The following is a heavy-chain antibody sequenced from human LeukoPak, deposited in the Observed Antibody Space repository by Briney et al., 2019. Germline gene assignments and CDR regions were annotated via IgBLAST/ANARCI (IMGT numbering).Heavy chain of an antibody. D-gene: IGHD4-17*01. CDR2: ISGSGGST. V-gene: IGHV3-23*01. CDR1: GFTFSSYA. CDR3: ARDRTLLNYGDYVFDY. Sequence: GGSLRLSCAASGFTFSSYAMSWVRQAPGKGLEWVSAISGSGGSTYYADSVKGRFTISRDNSKNTLYLQMNSLRAEDTAVYYCARDRTLLNYGDYVFDYWGQGTLVTVSS. J-gene: IGHJ4*02.